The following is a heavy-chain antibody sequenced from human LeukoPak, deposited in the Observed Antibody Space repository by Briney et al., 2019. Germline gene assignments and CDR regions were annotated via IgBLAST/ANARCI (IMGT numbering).Heavy chain of an antibody. D-gene: IGHD5-24*01. Sequence: PGGSLRLSCAASGFPFSSYNMNWVRQAPGKGLEWVSAITGRGRSTYYADSVKGRFTISRDSAKNSVYLQMNSLRAEDTAIYYCARDGGGYNQYYFDYWGQGTLVTVSS. CDR3: ARDGGGYNQYYFDY. J-gene: IGHJ4*02. CDR1: GFPFSSYN. V-gene: IGHV3-21*01. CDR2: ITGRGRST.